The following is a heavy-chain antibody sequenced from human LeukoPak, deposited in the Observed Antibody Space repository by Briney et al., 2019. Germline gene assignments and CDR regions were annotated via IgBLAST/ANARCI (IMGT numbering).Heavy chain of an antibody. D-gene: IGHD3-22*01. V-gene: IGHV3-48*01. Sequence: GGSLRLSCAASGFTFSSYSMNWVRQAPGKGLEWVSYISSSSSTIYYADSVKGRFTISRDNAKNSLYLQMNSLRAEDTAVYYCAREETTYYYDSSGPMDYWGQGTLVTVSS. CDR3: AREETTYYYDSSGPMDY. CDR2: ISSSSSTI. CDR1: GFTFSSYS. J-gene: IGHJ4*02.